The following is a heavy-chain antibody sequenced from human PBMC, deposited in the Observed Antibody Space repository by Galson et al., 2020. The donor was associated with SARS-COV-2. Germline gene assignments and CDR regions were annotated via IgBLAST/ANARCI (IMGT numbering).Heavy chain of an antibody. CDR3: ARTTSASHSDS. Sequence: GESLKISCAASGFPFISYDMTWVRQAPGKGLEWVSTVTVRGGIHYADSVKGRFTGSRDNSKNTLFLQMDRLRVEDTALYYCARTTSASHSDSWGQGALVIVSS. CDR2: VTVRGGI. V-gene: IGHV3-23*01. J-gene: IGHJ5*01. CDR1: GFPFISYD.